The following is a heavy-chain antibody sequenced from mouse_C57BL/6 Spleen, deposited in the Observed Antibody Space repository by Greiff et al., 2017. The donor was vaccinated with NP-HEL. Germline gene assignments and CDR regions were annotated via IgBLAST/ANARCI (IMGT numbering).Heavy chain of an antibody. CDR2: ISSGSSTI. V-gene: IGHV5-17*01. D-gene: IGHD1-1*01. CDR1: GFTFSDYG. CDR3: ARRSTVVWYFDV. Sequence: EVQGVESGGGLVKPGGSLKLSCAASGFTFSDYGMHWVRQAPEKGLEWVAYISSGSSTIYYADTVKGRFTISRDNAKNTLFLQMTSLRSEDTAMYYCARRSTVVWYFDVWGTGTTVTVSS. J-gene: IGHJ1*03.